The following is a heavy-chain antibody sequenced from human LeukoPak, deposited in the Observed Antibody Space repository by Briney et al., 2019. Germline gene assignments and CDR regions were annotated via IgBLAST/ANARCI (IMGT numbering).Heavy chain of an antibody. J-gene: IGHJ3*02. CDR3: ARALAAAEYDI. V-gene: IGHV3-69-1*01. CDR2: I. CDR1: GFSFSDYY. Sequence: GGAVRLSCAASGFSFSDYYVIWLRQAPGRGLEYVSYIKGRFTISRDNAKNSLYLQMNSLRAEDTAVYYCARALAAAEYDIWGQGTMVTVSS. D-gene: IGHD6-13*01.